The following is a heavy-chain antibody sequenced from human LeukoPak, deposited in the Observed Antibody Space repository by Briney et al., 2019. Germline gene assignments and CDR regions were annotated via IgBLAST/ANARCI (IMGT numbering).Heavy chain of an antibody. J-gene: IGHJ4*02. D-gene: IGHD2/OR15-2a*01. Sequence: ASVKVSCKSSGFTFTDHYIHWVRQGPGQELKWMGYIGPHSTFTSSPQEFQGRVTMTRDASMSTAYMELTRLTSDDTAVYYCVREGEGPLSKDFDYWGQGTLVTVSS. CDR2: IGPHSTFT. CDR3: VREGEGPLSKDFDY. CDR1: GFTFTDHY. V-gene: IGHV1-2*02.